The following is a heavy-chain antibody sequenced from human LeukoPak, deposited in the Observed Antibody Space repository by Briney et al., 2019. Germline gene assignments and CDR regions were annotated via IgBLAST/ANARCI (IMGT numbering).Heavy chain of an antibody. J-gene: IGHJ4*02. CDR3: ARLYSRYDSSGYYYPTLDY. CDR1: GGSISSYY. V-gene: IGHV4-59*08. CDR2: IYYSGST. Sequence: SETLSLTCTVSGGSISSYYWSWIRQPPGKGLEWIGYIYYSGSTNYNPSLKSRVTISVDTSKNQFSLKLSSVTAADTAVYYCARLYSRYDSSGYYYPTLDYWGQGTPVTVSS. D-gene: IGHD3-22*01.